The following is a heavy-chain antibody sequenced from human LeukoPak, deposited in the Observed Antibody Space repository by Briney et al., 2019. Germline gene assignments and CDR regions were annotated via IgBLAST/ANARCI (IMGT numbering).Heavy chain of an antibody. CDR2: IKSKTDGGTI. V-gene: IGHV3-15*01. D-gene: IGHD3-22*01. CDR3: TTDLSELDDSGYYAKYFHH. Sequence: PGGSLRLSCAASEFTFSKVWMSWVRQAPGKGLEWVGRIKSKTDGGTIDYAAPVKGRFTISRDDSKDTLFLQMNSLKTEDTAVYYCTTDLSELDDSGYYAKYFHHWGQGTLVSVSS. CDR1: EFTFSKVW. J-gene: IGHJ1*01.